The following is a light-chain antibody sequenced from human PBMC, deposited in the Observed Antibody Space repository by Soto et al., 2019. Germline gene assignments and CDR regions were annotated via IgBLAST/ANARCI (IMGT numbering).Light chain of an antibody. CDR3: QQYGRSPPT. Sequence: EIVLTQSPATLSLSPGERATLSRRASQSVSSYLAWYQQKPGQAPRLLIYGASTRATGIPDRFSGSGSGTDFTLTISRLEPEDFAVYHCQQYGRSPPTFGQGTKVDIK. CDR1: QSVSSY. V-gene: IGKV3-20*01. CDR2: GAS. J-gene: IGKJ1*01.